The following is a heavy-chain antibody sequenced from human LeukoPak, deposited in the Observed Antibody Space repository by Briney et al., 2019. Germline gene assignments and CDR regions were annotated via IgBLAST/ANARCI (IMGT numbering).Heavy chain of an antibody. CDR1: GFIFSSYS. CDR3: AREQPAGSTDC. CDR2: ISPDGGNT. V-gene: IGHV3-64*01. Sequence: GGSLRLSCAASGFIFSSYSMRWVRQAPGKGLEYVSVISPDGGNTYYTNSVKGRFTISRDNSKNTLYLQMGSLREEDTAVYYCAREQPAGSTDCWGQGTLVTVSS. D-gene: IGHD2-2*01. J-gene: IGHJ4*02.